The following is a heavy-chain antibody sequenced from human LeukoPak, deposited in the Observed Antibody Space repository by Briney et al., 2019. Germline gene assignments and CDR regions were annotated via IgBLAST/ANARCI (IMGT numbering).Heavy chain of an antibody. D-gene: IGHD2-2*01. V-gene: IGHV1-69*13. CDR1: GGTFSSYA. J-gene: IGHJ4*02. Sequence: SVKVSCKASGGTFSSYAISWVRQAPGQGLEWMGGIIPIFGTANYAQKFQGRVTITADESTSTAYMELSSLRSGDTAVYYCARDRSYCSSTSCYDYFDYWGQGTLVTVSS. CDR3: ARDRSYCSSTSCYDYFDY. CDR2: IIPIFGTA.